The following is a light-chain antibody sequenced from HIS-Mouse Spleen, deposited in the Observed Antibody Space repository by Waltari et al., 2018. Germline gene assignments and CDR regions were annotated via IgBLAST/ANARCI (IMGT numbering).Light chain of an antibody. CDR1: AFPTKY. Sequence: SYALTQPPSVSVSPGQTARITCSGDAFPTKYAYWYQQKSGQAPVLVIYEDSKRPSGIPERFSGSSSGTMATLTISGAQVEDEADYYCYSTDSSGNHRVFGGGTKLTVL. CDR3: YSTDSSGNHRV. J-gene: IGLJ2*01. CDR2: EDS. V-gene: IGLV3-10*01.